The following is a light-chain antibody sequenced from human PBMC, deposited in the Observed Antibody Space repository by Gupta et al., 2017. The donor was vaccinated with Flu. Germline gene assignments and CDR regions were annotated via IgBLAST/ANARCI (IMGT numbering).Light chain of an antibody. J-gene: IGKJ4*01. CDR3: QKYDRAPLT. V-gene: IGKV1-27*01. CDR1: QGISNY. CDR2: AAS. Sequence: DFQMTQSPSSLSASVGDRVTITCRASQGISNYLAWYQQKPGKPPKLLIYAASTLQSGAPSRFSGSGXGTDFTLTXSRLQPEDVATYYCQKYDRAPLTFGXGTKVEIK.